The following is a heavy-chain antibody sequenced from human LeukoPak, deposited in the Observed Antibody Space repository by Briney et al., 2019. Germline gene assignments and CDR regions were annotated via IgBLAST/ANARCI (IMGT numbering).Heavy chain of an antibody. CDR3: LMYYYDSSAYPY. CDR2: IKEDGSEK. Sequence: GGSLRLSCAASGFSFSTYWMSWVRQAPGKGLEWVANIKEDGSEKYYVDPVKGRFTISRDNAKNSLFLQMNSLRAEDTAVYYCLMYYYDSSAYPYWGQGTLVTVSS. D-gene: IGHD3-22*01. V-gene: IGHV3-7*01. CDR1: GFSFSTYW. J-gene: IGHJ4*02.